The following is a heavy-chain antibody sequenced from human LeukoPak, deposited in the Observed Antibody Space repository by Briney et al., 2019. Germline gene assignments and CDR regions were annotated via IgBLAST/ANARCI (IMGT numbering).Heavy chain of an antibody. D-gene: IGHD6-13*01. CDR2: IDPSDSYT. CDR1: GYSFTSYW. J-gene: IGHJ6*02. Sequence: GESLKISCKGSGYSFTSYWIGWVRQMPGKGLEWMGRIDPSDSYTNYSPSFQGHVTISADKSISTAYLQWSSLKASDTAMYYCAGALSSSWYPWSYYYYGMDVWGQGTTVTVSS. CDR3: AGALSSSWYPWSYYYYGMDV. V-gene: IGHV5-10-1*01.